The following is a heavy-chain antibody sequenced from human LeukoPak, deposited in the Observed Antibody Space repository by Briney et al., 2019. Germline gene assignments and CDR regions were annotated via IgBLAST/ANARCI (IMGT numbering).Heavy chain of an antibody. V-gene: IGHV3-7*01. CDR1: GLTFSGQW. J-gene: IGHJ4*02. CDR3: AYTNHLTY. Sequence: GGSLRLSCAASGLTFSGQWMNWVRQAPGQGLEWVANIKYDGSEEYYADSVKGRFTISRDNAKNSLSLQMNHVRAGDTAIYYCAYTNHLTYWGQGTLVTVSS. D-gene: IGHD3-16*01. CDR2: IKYDGSEE.